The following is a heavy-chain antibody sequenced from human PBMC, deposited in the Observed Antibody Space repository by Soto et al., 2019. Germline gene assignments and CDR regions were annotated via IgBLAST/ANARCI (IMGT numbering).Heavy chain of an antibody. V-gene: IGHV3-30-3*01. D-gene: IGHD6-19*01. Sequence: QVQLVESGGGVVQPGRSLRLSCAASGFTFSSYAMHWVRQAPGKGLEWVAVISYDGSNKYYTDSVKGRFTISRDNSKNTLYLQMTSLRAEDTAVYYCARDLLPRPVAGVDYWGQGTLVTVSS. CDR1: GFTFSSYA. J-gene: IGHJ4*02. CDR3: ARDLLPRPVAGVDY. CDR2: ISYDGSNK.